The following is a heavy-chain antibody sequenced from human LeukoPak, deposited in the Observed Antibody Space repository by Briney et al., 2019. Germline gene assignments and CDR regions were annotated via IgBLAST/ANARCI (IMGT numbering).Heavy chain of an antibody. Sequence: SETLSLTCAVYGGSFSGYYWSWIRQPSGKGLEWIGEINHSGSTNYNPSLKSRVTISVDTSKNQFSLKLSSVTAADTAVYYCARGSRTYYDFWSGYYQNWFDPWGQGTLVTVSS. D-gene: IGHD3-3*01. J-gene: IGHJ5*02. CDR3: ARGSRTYYDFWSGYYQNWFDP. CDR2: INHSGST. V-gene: IGHV4-34*01. CDR1: GGSFSGYY.